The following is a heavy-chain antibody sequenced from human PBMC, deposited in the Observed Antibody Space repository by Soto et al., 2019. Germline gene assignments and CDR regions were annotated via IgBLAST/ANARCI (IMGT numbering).Heavy chain of an antibody. CDR3: ARDAYYGDYVGYYYYYMDV. J-gene: IGHJ6*03. CDR2: IYYSGST. Sequence: PSETLSLTCTVSGGSISSYYWSWIRQPPVKGLEWIGYIYYSGSTNYNPSLKSRVTISVDTSKNQFSLKLSSVTAADTAVYYCARDAYYGDYVGYYYYYMDVWGKGTTVTVS. D-gene: IGHD4-17*01. V-gene: IGHV4-59*01. CDR1: GGSISSYY.